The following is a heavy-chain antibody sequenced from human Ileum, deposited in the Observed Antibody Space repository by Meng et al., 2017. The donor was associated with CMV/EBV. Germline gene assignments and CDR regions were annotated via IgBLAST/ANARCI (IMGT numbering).Heavy chain of an antibody. Sequence: ASVKVSCKASGDTPPGYTMYWVRQAPGQGLEWLGWVNPDTQNTRYSQKFEGRVAMTTDSSTNTAYMHLDGLTSDDTAVYYCARGPLSGWQPDWGQGTLVTVSS. J-gene: IGHJ4*02. V-gene: IGHV1-8*01. CDR1: GDTPPGYT. CDR2: VNPDTQNT. D-gene: IGHD6-19*01. CDR3: ARGPLSGWQPD.